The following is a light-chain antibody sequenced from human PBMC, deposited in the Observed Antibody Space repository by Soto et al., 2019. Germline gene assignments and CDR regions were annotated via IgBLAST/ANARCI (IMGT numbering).Light chain of an antibody. V-gene: IGLV2-14*01. CDR3: SSKTSIRTDV. CDR1: SGDVGGGNY. CDR2: EVS. Sequence: QSALTQPASVSGSPGQSITISCTGSSGDVGGGNYVSWYQQHPGKAPKLMIYEVSNRPSGVSNRFSGSKSGNTASLTISGLQAEDEADYYCSSKTSIRTDVFGTGTKLTVL. J-gene: IGLJ1*01.